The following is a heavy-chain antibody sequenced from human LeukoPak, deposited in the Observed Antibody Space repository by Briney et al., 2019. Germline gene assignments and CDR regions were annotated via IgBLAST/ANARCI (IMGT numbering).Heavy chain of an antibody. Sequence: GGSLRLSCAASGFTFSDYYMSWIRQAPGKGLEWVSYISSSGSTIYYADSVKGRCTISRDNAKNSLYLQMNSLRAEDTAVYYCARDRSYYYDSSGYYNYWGQGTLVTVSS. CDR2: ISSSGSTI. D-gene: IGHD3-22*01. V-gene: IGHV3-11*01. J-gene: IGHJ4*02. CDR3: ARDRSYYYDSSGYYNY. CDR1: GFTFSDYY.